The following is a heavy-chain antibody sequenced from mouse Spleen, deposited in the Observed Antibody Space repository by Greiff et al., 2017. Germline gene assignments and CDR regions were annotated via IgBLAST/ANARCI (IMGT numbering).Heavy chain of an antibody. Sequence: EVQLVESGPELVKPGASVKIPCKASGYTFTDYNMDWVKQSHGKSLEWIGDINPNNGGTIYNQKFKGKATLTVDKSSSTAYMELRSLTSEDTAVYYCARSGYGNSHYFDYWGQGTTLTVSS. D-gene: IGHD2-1*01. CDR2: INPNNGGT. CDR3: ARSGYGNSHYFDY. J-gene: IGHJ2*01. CDR1: GYTFTDYN. V-gene: IGHV1-18*01.